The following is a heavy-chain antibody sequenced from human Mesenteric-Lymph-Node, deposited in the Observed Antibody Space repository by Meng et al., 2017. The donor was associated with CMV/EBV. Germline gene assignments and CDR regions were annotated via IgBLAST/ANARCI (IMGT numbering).Heavy chain of an antibody. CDR1: DNSITYYA. D-gene: IGHD1-1*01. CDR3: TTTGGGY. V-gene: IGHV3-23*01. J-gene: IGHJ4*02. Sequence: GESLKISCVASDNSITYYAMDWVRQAPGKGLEWVSAILVDSVTTYYADSVKGRFTISRDNSKNTLYLQMNSLKTEDTAVYYCTTTGGGYWGQGTLVTVSS. CDR2: ILVDSVTT.